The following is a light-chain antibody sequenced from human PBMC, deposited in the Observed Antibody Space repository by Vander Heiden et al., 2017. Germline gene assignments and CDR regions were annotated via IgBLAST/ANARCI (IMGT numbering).Light chain of an antibody. J-gene: IGKJ5*01. Sequence: TQMTQSPSSLSASAGDRGNITCRPSRSSRSDLNWYQQRPGKAPRLLTYPASSWQSMPETMFSSRASATDSTPIISRLQPEDFATYCCQHSYSTPPTFGQGTRLEIK. CDR3: QHSYSTPPT. CDR1: RSSRSD. CDR2: PAS. V-gene: IGKV1-39*01.